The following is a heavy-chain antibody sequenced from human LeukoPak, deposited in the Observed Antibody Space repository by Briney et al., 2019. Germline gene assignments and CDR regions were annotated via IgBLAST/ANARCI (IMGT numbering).Heavy chain of an antibody. CDR2: LSSSKTDI. V-gene: IGHV3-21*01. CDR3: VREGRSISVWCSGGSCYDFDY. CDR1: GFTFNTYN. Sequence: GGSLRLSCASSGFTFNTYNLNWVRQAPGKGLEWVSSLSSSKTDIYYADSVRGRFTISRDNVKNSLYLQMNSLRAEDTAVYYCVREGRSISVWCSGGSCYDFDYWGQGTLVTVSS. J-gene: IGHJ4*02. D-gene: IGHD2-15*01.